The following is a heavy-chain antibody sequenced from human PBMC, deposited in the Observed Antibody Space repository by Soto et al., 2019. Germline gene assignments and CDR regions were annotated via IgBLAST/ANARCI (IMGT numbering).Heavy chain of an antibody. CDR2: IYYSGST. D-gene: IGHD2-2*01. J-gene: IGHJ5*02. Sequence: QLQLQESGPGLVKPSETLSLTCTVSGGSISSSSYYWGWIRQPPGKGLEWIGSIYYSGSTYYNPSLKSRVTISVDTSKNQFSLKLSSVTAADTAVYYCAKHVEDIVVVPAAMPLWFDPWGQGTLVTVSS. V-gene: IGHV4-39*01. CDR1: GGSISSSSYY. CDR3: AKHVEDIVVVPAAMPLWFDP.